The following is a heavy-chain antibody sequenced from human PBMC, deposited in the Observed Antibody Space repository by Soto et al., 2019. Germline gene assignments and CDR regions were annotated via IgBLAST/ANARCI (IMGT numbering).Heavy chain of an antibody. CDR2: IKQDGSEK. V-gene: IGHV3-7*01. CDR3: ARGWSRSSSWFPDAFDI. CDR1: GFTFSSYW. J-gene: IGHJ3*02. D-gene: IGHD6-13*01. Sequence: GGSLRLSCAASGFTFSSYWMSWVRQAPGKGLEWVANIKQDGSEKYYVDSVKGRFTISRDNAKNSLYLQMNSLRAEDTAVYYCARGWSRSSSWFPDAFDIWGQGTMVTVSS.